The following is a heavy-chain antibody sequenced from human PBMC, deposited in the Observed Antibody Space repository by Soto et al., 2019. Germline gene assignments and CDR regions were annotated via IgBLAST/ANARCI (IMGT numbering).Heavy chain of an antibody. CDR3: AKDFYPVLYYYYYMDV. J-gene: IGHJ6*03. CDR1: GFTFSSYG. CDR2: ISYDGSNK. Sequence: GGSLRLSCAASGFTFSSYGMHWVRQAPGKGLEWVAVISYDGSNKYYADSVKGRFTISRDNSKNTLYLQMNSLRAEDTAVYYCAKDFYPVLYYYYYMDVWGKGTTVTVSS. V-gene: IGHV3-30*18. D-gene: IGHD3-16*02.